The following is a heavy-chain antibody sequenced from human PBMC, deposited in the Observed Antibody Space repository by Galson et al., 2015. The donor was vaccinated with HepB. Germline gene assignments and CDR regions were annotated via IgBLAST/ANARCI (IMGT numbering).Heavy chain of an antibody. D-gene: IGHD6-19*01. Sequence: ETLSLTCTVSGGSINYYYWSWIRQSPGRGLEWIGYISDSGHTNYHPSLKSRVTISLDTSKNQFSLRLNSVTAADTAVYYCARQSREYGNGWYLGSFNYMDVWGKGSTVIVSS. J-gene: IGHJ6*03. CDR3: ARQSREYGNGWYLGSFNYMDV. V-gene: IGHV4-59*01. CDR1: GGSINYYY. CDR2: ISDSGHT.